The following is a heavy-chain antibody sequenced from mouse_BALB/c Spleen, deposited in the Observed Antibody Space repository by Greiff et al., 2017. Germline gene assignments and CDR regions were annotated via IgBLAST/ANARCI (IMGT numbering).Heavy chain of an antibody. Sequence: EVQLQQSGPSLVKPSQTLSLTCSVTGDSITSGYWNWIRKFPGNKLEYMGYISYSGSTYYNPSLKSRISITRDTSKNQYYLQLNSVTTEDTATYYCARGRDGYDEVWFAYWGQGTLVTVSA. V-gene: IGHV3-8*02. J-gene: IGHJ3*01. CDR2: ISYSGST. D-gene: IGHD2-2*01. CDR3: ARGRDGYDEVWFAY. CDR1: GDSITSGY.